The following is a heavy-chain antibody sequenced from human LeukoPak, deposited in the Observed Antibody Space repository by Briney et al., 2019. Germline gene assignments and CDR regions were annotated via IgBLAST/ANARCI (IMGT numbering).Heavy chain of an antibody. CDR1: GGTFSTYA. CDR3: VYSGSYSTLAFDY. J-gene: IGHJ4*02. V-gene: IGHV1-69*01. Sequence: GSSVKVSCKASGGTFSTYAISWVRQAPGQGLEWMGGIIPIFGTANYAQKFQGRVTITADESTSTAYMELSSLRSEDTAVYYCVYSGSYSTLAFDYWGQGTLVTVSS. D-gene: IGHD1-26*01. CDR2: IIPIFGTA.